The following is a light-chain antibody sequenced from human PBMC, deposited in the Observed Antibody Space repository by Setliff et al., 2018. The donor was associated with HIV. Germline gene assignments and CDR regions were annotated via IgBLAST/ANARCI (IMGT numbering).Light chain of an antibody. J-gene: IGLJ1*01. CDR2: DVS. CDR3: SSHTNSGYL. CDR1: SSDVGAYNY. Sequence: QSALTQPASVSGSPGQSISISCTGTSSDVGAYNYVSWYQQHPGKAPRLIIYDVSDRPSGVSNRFSGSKSGNTASLTISGLQAEDEADYHCSSHTNSGYLFGAGTKVTVL. V-gene: IGLV2-14*03.